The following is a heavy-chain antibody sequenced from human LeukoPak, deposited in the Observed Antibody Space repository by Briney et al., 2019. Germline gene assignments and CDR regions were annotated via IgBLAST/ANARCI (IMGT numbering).Heavy chain of an antibody. J-gene: IGHJ4*02. V-gene: IGHV3-30*02. Sequence: GGSLRLSCAASGFTFSSYGMHWVRQAPGKGLEWVAFIRYDGSNKYYADSVKGRFTISRDNSKNTLYLQMSSLRAEDTAVYYCAKEVDGYSYGYDYWGQGTRVTVSS. D-gene: IGHD5-18*01. CDR1: GFTFSSYG. CDR2: IRYDGSNK. CDR3: AKEVDGYSYGYDY.